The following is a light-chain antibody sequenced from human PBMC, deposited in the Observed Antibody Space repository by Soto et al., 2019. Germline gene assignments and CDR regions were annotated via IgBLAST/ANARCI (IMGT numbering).Light chain of an antibody. CDR3: HQDFNLPWT. CDR1: QSVSSY. J-gene: IGKJ1*01. CDR2: DAS. Sequence: VLRPSSATPSLTPRQRATLPCRASQSVSSYLAWYQQKPGQAPRLLIYDASNRATGIPARFSGSGSGTDFTLTISSLQPEDFAVYFCHQDFNLPWTFAQGTNADI. V-gene: IGKV3-11*01.